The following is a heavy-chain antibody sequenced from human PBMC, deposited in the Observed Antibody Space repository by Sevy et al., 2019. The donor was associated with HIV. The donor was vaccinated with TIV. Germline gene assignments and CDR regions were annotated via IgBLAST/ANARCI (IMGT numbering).Heavy chain of an antibody. D-gene: IGHD2-15*01. CDR1: GFNLSTYN. J-gene: IGHJ4*02. CDR3: AKTHCGGGSCYFDY. Sequence: GGSLRLSCAASGFNLSTYNMNWVRQAPGKGLEWVSSISGSRSYIFYAYSVKGRFTISRDNAKNSLYLQMNSLRAEDTAVYYCAKTHCGGGSCYFDYWGQGTLVTVSS. V-gene: IGHV3-21*06. CDR2: ISGSRSYI.